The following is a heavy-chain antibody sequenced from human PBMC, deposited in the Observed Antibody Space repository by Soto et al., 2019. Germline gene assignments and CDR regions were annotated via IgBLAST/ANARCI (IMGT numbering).Heavy chain of an antibody. Sequence: ASVKVSCKASGYTFTGYYMHWVRQAPGQGLEWMGWINPNSGGTNYAQKFQGRVTMTRDTSISTAYMELSRLRSDDTAVYYRARVVGDCKDYYGRDVWGQGTTVTVSS. CDR1: GYTFTGYY. V-gene: IGHV1-2*02. J-gene: IGHJ6*02. CDR2: INPNSGGT. D-gene: IGHD2-15*01. CDR3: ARVVGDCKDYYGRDV.